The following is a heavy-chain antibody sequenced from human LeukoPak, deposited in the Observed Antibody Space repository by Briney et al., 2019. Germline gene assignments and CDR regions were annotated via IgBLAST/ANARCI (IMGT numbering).Heavy chain of an antibody. CDR1: GFTFSSYA. CDR3: AKDSLPLYGSGSLYYFDY. CDR2: ISGSGGST. D-gene: IGHD3-10*01. Sequence: GGSLRLSCAASGFTFSSYAMSWVRQAPGKGLEWVSAISGSGGSTYYADSVKGRFAISRDNSKNTLYLQMNSLRAEDTAVYYCAKDSLPLYGSGSLYYFDYWGQGTLVTVSS. J-gene: IGHJ4*02. V-gene: IGHV3-23*01.